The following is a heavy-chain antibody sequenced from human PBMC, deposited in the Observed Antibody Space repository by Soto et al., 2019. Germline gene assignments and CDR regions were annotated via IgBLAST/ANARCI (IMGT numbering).Heavy chain of an antibody. V-gene: IGHV1-69*04. CDR2: IIPILGIA. Sequence: ASVKVSCKASGGTFSSYTISWVRQAPGQGLEWMGRIIPILGIANYAQKFQGRVTITADKSTSTAYMELSSLRSEDTAVYYCARDRATVNDAFDIWGQGTMVTVSS. CDR3: ARDRATVNDAFDI. J-gene: IGHJ3*02. D-gene: IGHD4-17*01. CDR1: GGTFSSYT.